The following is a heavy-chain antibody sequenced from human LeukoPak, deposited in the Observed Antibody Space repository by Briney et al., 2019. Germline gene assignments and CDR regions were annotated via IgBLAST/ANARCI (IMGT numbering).Heavy chain of an antibody. Sequence: GASVKVSCKPSGYTFTTYDINWGRQATGQGLEWMGWMNPNSGNTGYAQKFQGRVTMTRNTSISTAYMELSSLRSEDTAVYYCARGSGLVWGRRFDYWGQGTLVTVSS. CDR2: MNPNSGNT. J-gene: IGHJ4*02. V-gene: IGHV1-8*01. CDR3: ARGSGLVWGRRFDY. CDR1: GYTFTTYD. D-gene: IGHD6-19*01.